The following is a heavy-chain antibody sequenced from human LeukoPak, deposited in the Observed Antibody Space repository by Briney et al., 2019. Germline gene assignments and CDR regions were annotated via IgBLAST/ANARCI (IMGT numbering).Heavy chain of an antibody. Sequence: SETLSLTCAVYGGSCDDYYCSWIRQPPGKGLEWIGEIHPSGIFYYNSSLMSRVTISIDTSKSQFSLRLTSVTAADTGFYYCARGRDRSKAGDHWGQGSLVTVSA. CDR3: ARGRDRSKAGDH. V-gene: IGHV4-34*01. CDR2: IHPSGIF. CDR1: GGSCDDYY. D-gene: IGHD5-24*01. J-gene: IGHJ4*02.